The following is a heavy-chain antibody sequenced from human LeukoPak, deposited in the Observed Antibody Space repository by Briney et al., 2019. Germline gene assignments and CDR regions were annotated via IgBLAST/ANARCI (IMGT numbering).Heavy chain of an antibody. Sequence: PSETLSLTCAVSGYSISSGYYWGWIRQPPGKGLEWIGSIYHSGSTYYNPSLKSRVTISVDTSKNQFSLKLSSVTAADTAVYYCARRAEYSKAWDYWGQGTLVTVSS. J-gene: IGHJ4*02. D-gene: IGHD4-11*01. CDR2: IYHSGST. CDR1: GYSISSGYY. V-gene: IGHV4-38-2*01. CDR3: ARRAEYSKAWDY.